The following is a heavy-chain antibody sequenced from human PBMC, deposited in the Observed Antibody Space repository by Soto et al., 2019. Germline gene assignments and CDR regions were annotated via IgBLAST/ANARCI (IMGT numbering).Heavy chain of an antibody. CDR3: ASGGNWFDP. Sequence: PSETLSLTCNVSGGSISNYYLTWVRQSPEKGLWWIGYMYYNGNINYNPSLKSRVTISIDTSKNQFSLTLKSVTAADTAVYYCASGGNWFDPWGQGVLVTVYS. CDR2: MYYNGNI. CDR1: GGSISNYY. V-gene: IGHV4-59*01. D-gene: IGHD3-16*01. J-gene: IGHJ5*02.